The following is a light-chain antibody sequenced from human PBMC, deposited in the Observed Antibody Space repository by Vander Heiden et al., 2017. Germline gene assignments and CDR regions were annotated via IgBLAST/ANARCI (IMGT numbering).Light chain of an antibody. Sequence: EIVLTQSPGTLSLSPGERAAPSCRASQSVLNNCLALNQHKPGQAPRLLNYGASSRATGIADRFSGSGSVTDFTLTISGLEPQDFAVYYCQQYGRSPFTFGPGTKVDIK. CDR2: GAS. V-gene: IGKV3-20*01. CDR1: QSVLNNC. J-gene: IGKJ3*01. CDR3: QQYGRSPFT.